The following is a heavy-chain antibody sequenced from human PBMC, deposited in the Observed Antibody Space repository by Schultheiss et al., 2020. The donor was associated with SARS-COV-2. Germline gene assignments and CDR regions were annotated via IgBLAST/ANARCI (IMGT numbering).Heavy chain of an antibody. Sequence: SQTLSLTCAVSGYSISSGYCWGWIRQPPGRGLEWIGSVCHTGNTYYNPSLRSRVTISVDTSKNHFSLKLTSVTAADTAVWYCARLGSYDLSANYWGQGTLVTVSS. CDR2: VCHTGNT. CDR1: GYSISSGYC. CDR3: ARLGSYDLSANY. J-gene: IGHJ4*02. V-gene: IGHV4-38-2*01. D-gene: IGHD3/OR15-3a*01.